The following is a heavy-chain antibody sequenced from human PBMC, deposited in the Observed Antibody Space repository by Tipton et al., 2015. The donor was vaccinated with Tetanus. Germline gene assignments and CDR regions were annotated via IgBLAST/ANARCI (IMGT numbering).Heavy chain of an antibody. D-gene: IGHD4-17*01. J-gene: IGHJ4*02. CDR2: ISHSGSA. CDR1: GGSINGYY. V-gene: IGHV4-59*01. Sequence: TLSLTCTVSGGSINGYYWGWIRQPPGMGLEWIGHISHSGSASYNPSLKSRVTISLDTSKNQFSLTLRSVTAADTAVYYCARSYGDTFLFRLDYWGQGALVTVSS. CDR3: ARSYGDTFLFRLDY.